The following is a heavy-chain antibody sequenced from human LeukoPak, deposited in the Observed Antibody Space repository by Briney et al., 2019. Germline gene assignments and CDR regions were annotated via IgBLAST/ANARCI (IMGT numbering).Heavy chain of an antibody. CDR1: GYTFTGYY. Sequence: GASVKVSCKASGYTFTGYYMHWVRQAPGQGLEWMGWISAYNGNTNYAQKLQGGVTMTTDTSTSTACMELRSLRSDDTAVYYCARGSYYDSSGYYYNNDYWGQGTLVTVSS. D-gene: IGHD3-22*01. V-gene: IGHV1-18*04. CDR3: ARGSYYDSSGYYYNNDY. CDR2: ISAYNGNT. J-gene: IGHJ4*02.